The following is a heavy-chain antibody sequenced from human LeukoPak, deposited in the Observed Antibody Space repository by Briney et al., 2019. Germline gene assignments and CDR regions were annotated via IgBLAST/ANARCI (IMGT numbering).Heavy chain of an antibody. V-gene: IGHV1-3*01. CDR3: ARDGYFDY. CDR1: GYTFTSYA. CDR2: ISGNNDNT. Sequence: GASVKVSCKASGYTFTSYAMHWVRQAPGQRLEWMGWISGNNDNTNYAQKIQGRVTMTTDTSTSTAYMELRSLRSDDTAVYYCARDGYFDYWGQGTLVTVSS. J-gene: IGHJ4*02.